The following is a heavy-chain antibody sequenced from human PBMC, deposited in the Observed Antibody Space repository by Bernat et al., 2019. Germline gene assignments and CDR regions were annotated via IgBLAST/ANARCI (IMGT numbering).Heavy chain of an antibody. CDR1: GFTFSNAW. V-gene: IGHV3-15*07. CDR3: TTDGSSSWYGGAFDY. J-gene: IGHJ4*02. Sequence: EVQLVESGGGLVKPGGSLRPSCAASGFTFSNAWMNWVRQAPGKGLEWVGRIKSKTDGGTTDYAAPVKGRFTISRDDSKNTLYLQMNSLKTEDTAVYYCTTDGSSSWYGGAFDYWGQGTLVTVSS. CDR2: IKSKTDGGTT. D-gene: IGHD6-13*01.